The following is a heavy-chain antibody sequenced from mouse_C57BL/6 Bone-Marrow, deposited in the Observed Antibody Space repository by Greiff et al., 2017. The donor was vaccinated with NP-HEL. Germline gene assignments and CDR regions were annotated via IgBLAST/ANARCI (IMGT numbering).Heavy chain of an antibody. Sequence: QVQLQQPGAELVKPGASVKMSCKASGYTFTSYWITWVKQRPGQGLEWIGDIYPGSGSTNYNEKFKGKATLTADTSSSTAYMQLSSLTSEDSAVYYCARMSGNSYSWYFDDWGTGTTVTVSS. CDR1: GYTFTSYW. J-gene: IGHJ1*03. CDR3: ARMSGNSYSWYFDD. CDR2: IYPGSGST. D-gene: IGHD1-1*01. V-gene: IGHV1-55*01.